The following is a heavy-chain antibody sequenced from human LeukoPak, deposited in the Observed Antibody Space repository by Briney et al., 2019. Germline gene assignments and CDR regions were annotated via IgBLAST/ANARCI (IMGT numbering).Heavy chain of an antibody. D-gene: IGHD1-1*01. Sequence: SETLSLTCAISGGSFTDYYWSWIRQPPGKGLGWMGNTNTSGSTNSSPSLKSRVVISLDTSKSQLSRKLSPVTAADTATYFCARAGRGTSSRALDYWGQGTLVTVSS. CDR3: ARAGRGTSSRALDY. CDR2: TNTSGST. V-gene: IGHV4-34*01. CDR1: GGSFTDYY. J-gene: IGHJ4*02.